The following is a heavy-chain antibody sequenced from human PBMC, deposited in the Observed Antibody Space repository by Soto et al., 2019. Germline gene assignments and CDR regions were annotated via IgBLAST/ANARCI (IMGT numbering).Heavy chain of an antibody. Sequence: GGSLRLSCAASGFTFSSYAMSWVRQAPGKGLEWVSAISGSGGSTYYADSVKGRFTISRDNSKNTLYLQMNSLRAEDTAVYYCARDPNYYDSSGYSSKRGYYYYGMDGWGQGTTVTVSS. CDR3: ARDPNYYDSSGYSSKRGYYYYGMDG. D-gene: IGHD3-22*01. V-gene: IGHV3-23*01. CDR2: ISGSGGST. J-gene: IGHJ6*02. CDR1: GFTFSSYA.